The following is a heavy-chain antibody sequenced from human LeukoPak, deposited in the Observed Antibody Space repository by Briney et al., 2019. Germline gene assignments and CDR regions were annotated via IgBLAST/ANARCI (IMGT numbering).Heavy chain of an antibody. CDR1: GYTFTGYY. CDR3: ARGVGATDYFDY. Sequence: ASVKVSCKASGYTFTGYYMHWVRQAPGQGLEWMGWIDPNSGGTNYAQKFQGRVTMTRDTSISTAYMELSRLRSDDTAVYYCARGVGATDYFDYWGQGTLVTVSS. J-gene: IGHJ4*02. D-gene: IGHD1-26*01. CDR2: IDPNSGGT. V-gene: IGHV1-2*02.